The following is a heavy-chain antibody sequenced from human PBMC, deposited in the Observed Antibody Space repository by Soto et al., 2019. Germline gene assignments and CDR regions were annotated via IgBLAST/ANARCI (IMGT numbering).Heavy chain of an antibody. D-gene: IGHD2-15*01. J-gene: IGHJ4*02. CDR1: GFTFSSYG. Sequence: QVQLVESGGGVVQPGRSLRLSCAASGFTFSSYGMHWVRQAPGKGLEWVAVISYDGSNKYYADSVKGRFTIYRDNSKNTLYLQMNSLRAEDTAVYYCAKEALDIVVVVAATRVQNYFDYWGQGTLVTVSS. CDR2: ISYDGSNK. V-gene: IGHV3-30*18. CDR3: AKEALDIVVVVAATRVQNYFDY.